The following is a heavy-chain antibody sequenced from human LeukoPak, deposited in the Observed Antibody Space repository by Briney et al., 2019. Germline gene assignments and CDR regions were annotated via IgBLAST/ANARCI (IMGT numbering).Heavy chain of an antibody. V-gene: IGHV3-21*01. Sequence: GGSLRLSCAASGFTFSSYSMNWVRQAPGKGLEWVSSISSSSSYIYYADSVKGRFTISRDNAKNSLYLQMNSLRAEDTAVYYCARAKASRAVAGTVDYWGQGTLVTVSS. J-gene: IGHJ4*02. D-gene: IGHD6-19*01. CDR1: GFTFSSYS. CDR2: ISSSSSYI. CDR3: ARAKASRAVAGTVDY.